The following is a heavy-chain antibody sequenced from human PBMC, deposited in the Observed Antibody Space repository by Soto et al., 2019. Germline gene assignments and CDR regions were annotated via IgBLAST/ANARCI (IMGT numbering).Heavy chain of an antibody. D-gene: IGHD2-15*01. Sequence: SETLSLTCTVSGGSISSSSYYWGWIRQPPGKGLEWIGSIYYSGSTYYNPSLKSRVTISVDTSKNQFSLKLSSVTAADTAVYYCARHAAGIVVVVAGESYAFDIWGQGTMVTVSS. J-gene: IGHJ3*02. CDR3: ARHAAGIVVVVAGESYAFDI. CDR1: GGSISSSSYY. V-gene: IGHV4-39*01. CDR2: IYYSGST.